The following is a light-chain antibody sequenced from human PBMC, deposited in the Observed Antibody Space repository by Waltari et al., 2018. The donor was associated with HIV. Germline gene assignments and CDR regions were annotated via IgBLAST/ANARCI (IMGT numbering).Light chain of an antibody. CDR3: QHLKSDTLFT. CDR2: AAS. Sequence: DIQLTQSPIFQSASVGDRVTITCRASEDISSNLAWYQQKLGQAPKLLIYAASTLQSGVPARFAGSGSGTEFTLTSRSLQPEDFATYDCQHLKSDTLFTFGPGATVDNK. V-gene: IGKV1-9*01. CDR1: EDISSN. J-gene: IGKJ3*01.